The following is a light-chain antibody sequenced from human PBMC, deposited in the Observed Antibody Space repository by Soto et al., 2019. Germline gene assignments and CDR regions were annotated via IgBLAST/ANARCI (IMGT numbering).Light chain of an antibody. Sequence: EIVLTQSPGTLSLSPGERATLSCRASRNVGSKLSWYQQKPGQAPRLLIYDASNRATGIPARFSGSGPGTDFTLTISSLEPEDFAVYYCQQRSNWHPATFGQGTRLEI. V-gene: IGKV3D-11*02. J-gene: IGKJ5*01. CDR3: QQRSNWHPAT. CDR1: RNVGSK. CDR2: DAS.